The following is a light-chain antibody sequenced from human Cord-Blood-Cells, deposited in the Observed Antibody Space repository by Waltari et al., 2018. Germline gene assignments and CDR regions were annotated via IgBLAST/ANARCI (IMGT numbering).Light chain of an antibody. V-gene: IGLV1-40*01. Sequence: QSVLTQPPSVSGAPGQRVTISCTGSSSNIGAGYDVHWYQQLPGTAPKLLIYGNRSRPAGVPDRFAGSKSGTSTSLAITGLQAEEEADYYCQSYDSSLSGVVFGGGTKLTVL. CDR2: GNR. CDR1: SSNIGAGYD. CDR3: QSYDSSLSGVV. J-gene: IGLJ2*01.